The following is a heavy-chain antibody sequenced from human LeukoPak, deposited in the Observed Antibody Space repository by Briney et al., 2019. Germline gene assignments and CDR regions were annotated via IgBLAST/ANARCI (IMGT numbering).Heavy chain of an antibody. CDR3: ARDDRDISSFRFDY. CDR2: ISSHSRDI. V-gene: IGHV3-21*01. D-gene: IGHD6-6*01. CDR1: GFTFNTYS. Sequence: GGSLRLSCAASGFTFNTYSMNWVRQAPGKGMEWVSSISSHSRDIYYADSVKGRFTISRDNAKNSLHLQMNSLRAEDTAVYYCARDDRDISSFRFDYWGHGILVTVSS. J-gene: IGHJ4*01.